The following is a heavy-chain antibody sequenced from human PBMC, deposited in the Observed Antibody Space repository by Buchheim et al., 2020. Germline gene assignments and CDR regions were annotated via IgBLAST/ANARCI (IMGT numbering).Heavy chain of an antibody. J-gene: IGHJ6*02. CDR2: IYYSGST. CDR1: GGSISSGDYY. V-gene: IGHV4-30-4*01. Sequence: QVQLQESGPGLVKPSQTLSLTCTVSGGSISSGDYYWSWIRQPPGKGLEWIGYIYYSGSTYYNPSLKSRVTISVDTPKNQFSLKLSSVTAADTAVYYCARAPIVTMVRGIESDYYYYGMDVWGQGTT. CDR3: ARAPIVTMVRGIESDYYYYGMDV. D-gene: IGHD3-10*01.